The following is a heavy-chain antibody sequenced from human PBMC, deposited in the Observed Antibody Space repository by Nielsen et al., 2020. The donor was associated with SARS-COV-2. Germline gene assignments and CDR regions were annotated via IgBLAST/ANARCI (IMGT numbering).Heavy chain of an antibody. CDR3: ARGLPAAIIRHLVPLDY. Sequence: ASVKVSCKASGYTFTNYAMHWVRQAPGQRLEWMGWINAGNGNTKYSQKFQGRVTITRDTSASTAYMELSSLRSEDTAVYYCARGLPAAIIRHLVPLDYWGQGTLVTVSS. D-gene: IGHD2-2*02. CDR2: INAGNGNT. J-gene: IGHJ4*02. CDR1: GYTFTNYA. V-gene: IGHV1-3*01.